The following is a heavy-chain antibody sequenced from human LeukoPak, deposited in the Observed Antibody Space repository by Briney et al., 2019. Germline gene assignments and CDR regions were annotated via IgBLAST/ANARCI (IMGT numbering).Heavy chain of an antibody. J-gene: IGHJ4*02. CDR1: GFTFSSYW. CDR2: IKQDGSEK. V-gene: IGHV3-7*04. CDR3: ARARWVPPITIFGVVGGWDY. Sequence: PGGSLRLSCAASGFTFSSYWMSWVRQAPGKGLEWVANIKQDGSEKYYVDSVKGRFTISRDNAKNSLYLQMNSLRAEDTAVYYCARARWVPPITIFGVVGGWDYWGQGTLVTVSS. D-gene: IGHD3-3*01.